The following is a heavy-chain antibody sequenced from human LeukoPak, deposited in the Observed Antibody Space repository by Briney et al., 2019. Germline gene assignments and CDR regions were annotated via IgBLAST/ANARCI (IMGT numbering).Heavy chain of an antibody. D-gene: IGHD6-19*01. V-gene: IGHV4-59*08. CDR3: ARHWVIAVAERDWFDP. J-gene: IGHJ5*02. CDR1: GGSFSGYY. CDR2: IYYSGST. Sequence: SETLSLTCAVYGGSFSGYYWSWIRQPPGKGLEWIGYIYYSGSTNYNPSLKSRVTISVDTSKNQFSLKLSSVTAADTAVYYCARHWVIAVAERDWFDPWGQGTLVTVSS.